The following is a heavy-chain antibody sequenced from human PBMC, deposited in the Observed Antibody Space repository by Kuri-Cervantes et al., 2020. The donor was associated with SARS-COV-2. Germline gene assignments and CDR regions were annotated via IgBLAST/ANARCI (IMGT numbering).Heavy chain of an antibody. CDR3: ARDPEYSSGWYERGYYFDY. CDR1: GFTFSSYA. V-gene: IGHV3-30-3*01. CDR2: ISYDGNNK. D-gene: IGHD6-19*01. J-gene: IGHJ4*02. Sequence: GESLKISCAASGFTFSSYAMYWVRQAPGKGLEWVAVISYDGNNKYYADSVKGRFTISRDNSKNTLYLQMNSLRAEDTAVYYCARDPEYSSGWYERGYYFDYWGQGTLVTVSS.